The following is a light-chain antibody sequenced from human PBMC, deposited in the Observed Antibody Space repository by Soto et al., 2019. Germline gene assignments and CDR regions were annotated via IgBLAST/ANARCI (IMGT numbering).Light chain of an antibody. CDR3: CSFAGSTSVL. J-gene: IGLJ2*01. CDR2: ETN. Sequence: QSALTQPASVSGSPGQSITISCTGTSSDVGNYNLVSWYQQLPGSAPKLILYETNKRPSRVSDRFSGSKSGNTASLTISGLQAEDEAGYYCCSFAGSTSVLFGEGTKLTVL. V-gene: IGLV2-23*01. CDR1: SSDVGNYNL.